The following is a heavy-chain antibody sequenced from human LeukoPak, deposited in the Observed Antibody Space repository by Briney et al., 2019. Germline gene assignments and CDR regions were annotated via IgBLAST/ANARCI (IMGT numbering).Heavy chain of an antibody. CDR3: ARHDSHYYDSSGYQFDY. CDR2: IYYSGST. V-gene: IGHV4-39*01. J-gene: IGHJ4*02. Sequence: SETLSLTCTVSGGSISSSSYYWGWIRQPPGKGLEWIGSIYYSGSTYYNPSLKSRVAMSKDTPKNQFSLKLSSVTGADTAVYYCARHDSHYYDSSGYQFDYWGQGTLVTVSS. CDR1: GGSISSSSYY. D-gene: IGHD3-22*01.